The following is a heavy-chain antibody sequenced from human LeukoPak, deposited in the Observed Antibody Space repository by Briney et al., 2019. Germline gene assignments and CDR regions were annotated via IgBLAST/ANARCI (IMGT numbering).Heavy chain of an antibody. CDR1: GGSISSGDYY. V-gene: IGHV4-30-4*01. CDR3: ARDLGITMVRGVMGTFDY. CDR2: IYYSGST. J-gene: IGHJ4*02. Sequence: SETLSLTCTVSGGSISSGDYYWSWIRQPPGKGLEWIGYIYYSGSTYYNPSLKSRVTISVDTSKNQFSLKLSSVTAADTAVYYCARDLGITMVRGVMGTFDYWGQGTLVTVSS. D-gene: IGHD3-10*01.